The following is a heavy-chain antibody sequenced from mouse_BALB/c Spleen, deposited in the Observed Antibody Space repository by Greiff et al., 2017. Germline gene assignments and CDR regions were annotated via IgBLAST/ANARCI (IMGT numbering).Heavy chain of an antibody. CDR3: ARGRAYYGNYDWYFDV. CDR1: GFSLTSYG. CDR2: IWSGGST. V-gene: IGHV2-2*02. D-gene: IGHD2-10*01. Sequence: VHLVESGPGLVQPSQSLSITCTVSGFSLTSYGVHWVRQSPGKGLEWLGVIWSGGSTDYNAAFISRLSISKDNSKSQVFFKMNSLQANDTAIYYCARGRAYYGNYDWYFDVWGAGTTVTVSS. J-gene: IGHJ1*01.